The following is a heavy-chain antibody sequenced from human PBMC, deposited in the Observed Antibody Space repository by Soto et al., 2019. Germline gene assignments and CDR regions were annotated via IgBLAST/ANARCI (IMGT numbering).Heavy chain of an antibody. V-gene: IGHV3-23*01. D-gene: IGHD6-6*01. CDR2: ISASGGSA. CDR3: ASSSALWHGMDA. Sequence: GGSLRLSCAAPGFRFISYAMSWVRRAPGQGPEWLSVISASGGSAYYADSVRGRFTISRDNSKNTLYLQMKSLGAEDTAVYYCASSSALWHGMDAWGQGTTVTVSS. J-gene: IGHJ6*02. CDR1: GFRFISYA.